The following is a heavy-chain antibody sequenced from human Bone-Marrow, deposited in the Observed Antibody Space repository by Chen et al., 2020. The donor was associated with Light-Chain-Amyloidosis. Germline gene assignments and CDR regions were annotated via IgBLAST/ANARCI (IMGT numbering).Heavy chain of an antibody. J-gene: IGHJ3*02. CDR2: ISGRGGSR. CDR1: GFAFSSYA. V-gene: IGHV3-23*04. CDR3: AKDISYDDILPGYPADAFDI. Sequence: EVQLVESGGGLLQRGGSLRLSCAASGFAFSSYAMSWVRQAPGKGREGVSTISGRGGSRYYGDSVEGRLTISRDNSKNALFLQMNSLRAEDTAVYYCAKDISYDDILPGYPADAFDIWGQGTMVTVSS. D-gene: IGHD3-9*01.